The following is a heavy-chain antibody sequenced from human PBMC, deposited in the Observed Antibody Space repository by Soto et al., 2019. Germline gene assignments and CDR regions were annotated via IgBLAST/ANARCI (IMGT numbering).Heavy chain of an antibody. CDR2: IYYSGST. CDR3: ARQALHSLESVRYYYYYMDV. V-gene: IGHV4-59*08. CDR1: GGSISSYY. D-gene: IGHD3-3*01. J-gene: IGHJ6*03. Sequence: SETLSLTCTVSGGSISSYYWSWIRQPPGKGLEWIGYIYYSGSTNYNPSLKSRVTISVDTSKNQFSLKLSSVTAADTAVYYCARQALHSLESVRYYYYYMDVWGKGTTVTVSS.